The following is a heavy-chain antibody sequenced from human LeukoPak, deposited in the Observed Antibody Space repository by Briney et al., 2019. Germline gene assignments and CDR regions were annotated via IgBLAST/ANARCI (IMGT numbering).Heavy chain of an antibody. Sequence: GASVKVSCKASDYSFSKNGISWVRQAPGQGLEWMGWIKSHNGNTNYAQKLQGRVTMTIDTSTSTAYMELRSLKSDDTAVYYCAKRQIGDDSGSFYAYWGQGTLVTVSS. D-gene: IGHD1-26*01. CDR2: IKSHNGNT. J-gene: IGHJ4*02. CDR3: AKRQIGDDSGSFYAY. CDR1: DYSFSKNG. V-gene: IGHV1-18*01.